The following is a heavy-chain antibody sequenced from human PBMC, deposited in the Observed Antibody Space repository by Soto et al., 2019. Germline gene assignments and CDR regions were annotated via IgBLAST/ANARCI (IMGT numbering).Heavy chain of an antibody. CDR3: ARDAGTTHGMDV. J-gene: IGHJ6*02. D-gene: IGHD1-7*01. CDR2: IYYSGST. Sequence: PSETLSLTCTVSGGSISSYYWSWIRQPPGKGQEWIGYIYYSGSTNYNPSLKSRVTISVDTSKNQFSLKPSSVTAADTAVYYCARDAGTTHGMDVWGQGTTVTVSS. CDR1: GGSISSYY. V-gene: IGHV4-59*01.